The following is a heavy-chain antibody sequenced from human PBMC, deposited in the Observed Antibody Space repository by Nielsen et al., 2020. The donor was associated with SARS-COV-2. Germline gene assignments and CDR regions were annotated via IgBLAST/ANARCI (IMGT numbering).Heavy chain of an antibody. J-gene: IGHJ4*02. D-gene: IGHD4-17*01. Sequence: ASVKVSCKASGYTFTSYYMHWVRQAPGQGLEWMGIINPSGGSTSYAQKFQGRVTMTRDTSASTAYMELSSLRSEDTAVYYCARDFTVTRFFDYWGQGTLVTVSS. V-gene: IGHV1-46*01. CDR2: INPSGGST. CDR3: ARDFTVTRFFDY. CDR1: GYTFTSYY.